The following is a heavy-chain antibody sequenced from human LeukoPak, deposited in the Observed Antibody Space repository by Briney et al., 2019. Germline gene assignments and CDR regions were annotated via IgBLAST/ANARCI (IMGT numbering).Heavy chain of an antibody. D-gene: IGHD2-21*01. Sequence: ASVKVSCKASGYTFTGYAMNWVRQAPGQGLEWMGWINTNTGNPTYAQGFTGRFVFSLDTSVSTAYLQISSLKAEDTAVYYCARAGVIVVGYARYYSYYMDVWGKGTTVTVSS. V-gene: IGHV7-4-1*02. CDR1: GYTFTGYA. CDR3: ARAGVIVVGYARYYSYYMDV. CDR2: INTNTGNP. J-gene: IGHJ6*03.